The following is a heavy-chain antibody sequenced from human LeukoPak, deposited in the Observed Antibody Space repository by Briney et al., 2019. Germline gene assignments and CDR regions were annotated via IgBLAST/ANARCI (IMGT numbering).Heavy chain of an antibody. Sequence: PGGSLRLSCAASGFTFSSYAMSWVRQAPGKGLEWVSAISGSGGSTYYADSVKGRFTISRDNSKNTLYLQTNSLRAEDTAVYYCAKGGAYCGGDCYSGPYYYYYGMDVWGQGTTVTVSS. CDR1: GFTFSSYA. CDR2: ISGSGGST. V-gene: IGHV3-23*01. J-gene: IGHJ6*02. CDR3: AKGGAYCGGDCYSGPYYYYYGMDV. D-gene: IGHD2-21*02.